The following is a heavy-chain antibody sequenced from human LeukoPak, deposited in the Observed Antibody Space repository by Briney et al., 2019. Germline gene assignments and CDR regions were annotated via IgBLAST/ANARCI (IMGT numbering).Heavy chain of an antibody. J-gene: IGHJ3*02. CDR3: ARVPRGDDYQWGYDSSGYYYSSNAFDI. D-gene: IGHD3-22*01. V-gene: IGHV1-18*01. CDR1: GYTFTSYG. Sequence: ASVKVSCKASGYTFTSYGISWVRQARGQGLEWMGCISAYNGNTNYAQKLQGRVTMTTDTSTSTAYMELRSLRSDDTAVYYCARVPRGDDYQWGYDSSGYYYSSNAFDIWGQGTMVTVSS. CDR2: ISAYNGNT.